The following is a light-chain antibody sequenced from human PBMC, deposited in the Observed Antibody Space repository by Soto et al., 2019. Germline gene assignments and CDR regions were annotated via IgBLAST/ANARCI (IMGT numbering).Light chain of an antibody. CDR3: CSYAGSYTYV. Sequence: QPVLTQPRSVSGSPGQSVTISCTGTNSDVGTFYFVSWYQQYPDKGPKLIIYDVTERPSGVPDRFSGSKSGNTASLTISGLQAEDEADYYCCSYAGSYTYVFGSGTQLTVL. J-gene: IGLJ1*01. V-gene: IGLV2-11*01. CDR2: DVT. CDR1: NSDVGTFYF.